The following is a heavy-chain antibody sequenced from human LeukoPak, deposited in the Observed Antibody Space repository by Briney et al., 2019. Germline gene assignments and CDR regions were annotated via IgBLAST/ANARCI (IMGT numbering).Heavy chain of an antibody. D-gene: IGHD3-22*01. V-gene: IGHV3-23*01. CDR1: GFSFSICA. Sequence: GGSLRLSCAASGFSFSICAMSWVRQAPGKGLEWVSGISGSGDSTDYADSVKGRFIISRDNSKNTLYLQMNSLRAEDTAVYYCARDISGYYYFDYWGQGALVTVSS. CDR3: ARDISGYYYFDY. CDR2: ISGSGDST. J-gene: IGHJ4*02.